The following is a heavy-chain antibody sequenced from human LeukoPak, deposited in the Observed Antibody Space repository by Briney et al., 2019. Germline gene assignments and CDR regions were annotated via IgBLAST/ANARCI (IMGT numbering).Heavy chain of an antibody. J-gene: IGHJ4*02. D-gene: IGHD3-10*01. Sequence: PGGSLRLSCAASGFTFSSHAMNWVRQGPGKGLEWVSVISGSGGSTYYADSVKGRFTISRDNSKNTVYVQMNSLRVEDTAVYYCATSSTTYGSGNYDSRAFEDWGQGTLVTVSS. CDR3: ATSSTTYGSGNYDSRAFED. CDR1: GFTFSSHA. CDR2: ISGSGGST. V-gene: IGHV3-23*01.